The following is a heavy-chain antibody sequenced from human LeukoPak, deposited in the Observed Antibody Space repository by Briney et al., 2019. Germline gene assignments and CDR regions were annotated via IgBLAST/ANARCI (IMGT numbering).Heavy chain of an antibody. D-gene: IGHD3-10*02. CDR2: MSSSDDGR. CDR3: AELGITMIGGV. CDR1: GFSFSSYA. Sequence: GGSLRLSCATSGFSFSSYAMSWVRQAPGKGLEWVSAMSSSDDGRYYAASVKGRFTISRDNAKNSLYLQMNSLRAEDTAVYYCAELGITMIGGVWGKGTTVIISS. J-gene: IGHJ6*04. V-gene: IGHV3-23*01.